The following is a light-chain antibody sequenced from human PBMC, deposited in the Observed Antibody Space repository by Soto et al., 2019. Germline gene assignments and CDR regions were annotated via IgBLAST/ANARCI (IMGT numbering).Light chain of an antibody. CDR1: QNIRTY. J-gene: IGKJ5*01. CDR2: DVS. Sequence: IVLTHSPATLSVSPVERASLSCSAGQNIRTYLACYQQKSGQPPRLLIYDVSNRATGTPARFSGSGSGTDFTLTISRLEPEDFAVYYCQQYGTSPITFGQGTRLEIK. CDR3: QQYGTSPIT. V-gene: IGKV3-20*01.